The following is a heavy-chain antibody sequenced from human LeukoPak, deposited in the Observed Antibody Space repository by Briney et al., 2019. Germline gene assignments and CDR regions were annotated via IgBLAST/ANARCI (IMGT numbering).Heavy chain of an antibody. CDR1: GYTFTSYY. D-gene: IGHD3-22*01. CDR3: ARNYYDSSGYYSLFNY. V-gene: IGHV1-46*01. J-gene: IGHJ4*02. CDR2: INPSGGST. Sequence: ASAKVSCKASGYTFTSYYMHWVRQAPGQGLEWMGIINPSGGSTSYAQKFQGRVTMTRDTSTSTVYMELSSLRSEDTAVYYCARNYYDSSGYYSLFNYWGQGTLVTVSS.